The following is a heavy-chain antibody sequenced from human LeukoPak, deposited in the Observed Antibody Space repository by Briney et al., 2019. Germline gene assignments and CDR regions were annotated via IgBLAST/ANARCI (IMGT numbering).Heavy chain of an antibody. CDR2: INHSGST. CDR3: ARGERTFDY. CDR1: GGSFSGYY. Sequence: SETLSLTCAVYGGSFSGYYWSWIRQPPGKGLEWIGEINHSGSTNYNPSLKSRVTISVDTSKNQFSLKLSSVTAADTAVYYCARGERTFDYWGQGTLVTVSS. J-gene: IGHJ4*02. V-gene: IGHV4-34*01.